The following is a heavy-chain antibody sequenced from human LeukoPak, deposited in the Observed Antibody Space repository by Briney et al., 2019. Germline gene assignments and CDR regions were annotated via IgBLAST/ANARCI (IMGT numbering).Heavy chain of an antibody. CDR1: GGSISSSNW. CDR2: IYHSGST. Sequence: SETLSLTCAVSGGSISSSNWWSWVRQPPGKGLEWIGEIYHSGSTNYNPSLKSRVTISVDKSKNQFSLKLSSVTAADTAVYYCASREGYSGYDPAFRDDYWGQGTLVTVSS. J-gene: IGHJ4*02. CDR3: ASREGYSGYDPAFRDDY. V-gene: IGHV4-4*02. D-gene: IGHD5-12*01.